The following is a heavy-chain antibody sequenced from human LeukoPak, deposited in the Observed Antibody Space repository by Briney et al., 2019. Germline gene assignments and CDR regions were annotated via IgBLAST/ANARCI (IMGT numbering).Heavy chain of an antibody. V-gene: IGHV3-30*04. CDR2: ISYDGSNK. Sequence: PEGSLRLSCAASGFTFSSYAMHWVRQAPGKGLEWVAVISYDGSNKYYADSVKGRFTISRDNSKNTLYLQMNSLRAEDTALYYCAKVGGRDYWGQGTLVTVSS. CDR3: AKVGGRDY. CDR1: GFTFSSYA. J-gene: IGHJ4*02. D-gene: IGHD2-15*01.